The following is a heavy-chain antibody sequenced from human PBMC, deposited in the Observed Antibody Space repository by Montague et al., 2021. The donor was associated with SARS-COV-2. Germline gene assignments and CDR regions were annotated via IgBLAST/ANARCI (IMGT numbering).Heavy chain of an antibody. D-gene: IGHD5-24*01. CDR2: IYYSGST. CDR3: VRVFPRWLQFDPYFDY. Sequence: SETLSLTCTVSGGSISSYYWSWIRQPPGNGPEWIGYIYYSGSTNYNPSLTRRVTISVDTSKNQFSLKLSSVTAADTAVYYCVRVFPRWLQFDPYFDYWGQGTLVTVSS. J-gene: IGHJ4*02. V-gene: IGHV4-59*01. CDR1: GGSISSYY.